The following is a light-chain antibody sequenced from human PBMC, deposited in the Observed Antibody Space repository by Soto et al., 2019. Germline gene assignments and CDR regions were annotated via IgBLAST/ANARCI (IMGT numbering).Light chain of an antibody. V-gene: IGKV1-5*03. CDR2: KAS. CDR1: QSISTW. Sequence: DIQMTQSPSTLSASVGDRVTITCRASQSISTWLAWYKQKPGKAPKLLIYKASSLRNGVASRFSGSGSGTEFTLTIYSLQPDDFASYYCQQYNGYPHTFGQGTKLEIK. J-gene: IGKJ2*01. CDR3: QQYNGYPHT.